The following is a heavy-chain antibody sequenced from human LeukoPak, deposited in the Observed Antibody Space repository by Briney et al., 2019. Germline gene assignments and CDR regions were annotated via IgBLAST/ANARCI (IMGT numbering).Heavy chain of an antibody. J-gene: IGHJ4*02. Sequence: SETLSLTCTVSGGSISSSSYYWGWIRQPPGKGLEWIGSIYYSGSTNYNPSLKSRVTISVDTSKNQFSLKLSSVTAADTAVYYCARGLYDYVWGSYRYTDDYFDYWGQGTLVTVSS. CDR3: ARGLYDYVWGSYRYTDDYFDY. CDR1: GGSISSSSYY. V-gene: IGHV4-39*07. CDR2: IYYSGST. D-gene: IGHD3-16*02.